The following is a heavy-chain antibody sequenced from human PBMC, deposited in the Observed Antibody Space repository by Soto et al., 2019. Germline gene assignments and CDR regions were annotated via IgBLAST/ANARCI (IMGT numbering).Heavy chain of an antibody. Sequence: SVKVSCKASGGTFRSYAISWVRQAPGQGLEWMGGIIPIFGTANYAQKFQARVTITADESTSTANMELSSLRSEDTAVYYWARVPRRVYRGRYYFDYWGQGTLVTVSS. CDR3: ARVPRRVYRGRYYFDY. CDR1: GGTFRSYA. V-gene: IGHV1-69*13. J-gene: IGHJ4*02. D-gene: IGHD6-13*01. CDR2: IIPIFGTA.